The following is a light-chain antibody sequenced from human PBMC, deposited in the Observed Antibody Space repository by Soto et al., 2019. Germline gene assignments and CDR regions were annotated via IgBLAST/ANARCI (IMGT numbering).Light chain of an antibody. CDR2: EVS. J-gene: IGLJ1*01. V-gene: IGLV2-14*01. CDR3: SSYTSSDTLV. Sequence: XSALTQPAAVYGSPGESITVYYTGTSSDLGGYNYVSWYQHHPGKAPKLMIYEVSNRPSGVSNRFSGSKSGNTASLTISGLQAEDEAEYYCSSYTSSDTLVFGTGTKVTVL. CDR1: SSDLGGYNY.